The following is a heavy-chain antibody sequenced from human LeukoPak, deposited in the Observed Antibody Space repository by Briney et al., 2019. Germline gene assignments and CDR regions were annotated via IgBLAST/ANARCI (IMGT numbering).Heavy chain of an antibody. CDR1: GGSFSGYY. Sequence: SETLSLTCAVYGGSFSGYYWSWIRQPPGKGLEWIGEINHSGSTNYNPSLKSRVTISVDTSKNQFSLKLSSVTAADTAVYYCATRYYDSSGYFSYWGQGTLVTVSS. V-gene: IGHV4-34*01. CDR3: ATRYYDSSGYFSY. CDR2: INHSGST. D-gene: IGHD3-22*01. J-gene: IGHJ4*02.